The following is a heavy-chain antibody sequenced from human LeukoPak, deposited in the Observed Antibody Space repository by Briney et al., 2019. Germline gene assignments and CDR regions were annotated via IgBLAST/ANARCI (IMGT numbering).Heavy chain of an antibody. J-gene: IGHJ4*02. CDR1: GFTFSSYG. CDR2: ISYDESKK. CDR3: AKDFRIAARGTATDYFDY. Sequence: GGSLRLSCASSGFTFSSYGMHWVRQAPGKGLEWVALISYDESKKYYADSVRGRFTISRDNSKNTLYLQLNSLRAEDTAVFYCAKDFRIAARGTATDYFDYWGQGTLVTVSS. D-gene: IGHD6-13*01. V-gene: IGHV3-30*18.